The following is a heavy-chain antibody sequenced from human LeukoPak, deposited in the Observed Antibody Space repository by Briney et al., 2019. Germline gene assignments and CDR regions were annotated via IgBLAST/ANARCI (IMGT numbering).Heavy chain of an antibody. CDR3: ARRTKYCGGGSCSSNWFDP. V-gene: IGHV4-4*09. CDR2: IYTSGST. Sequence: SETLSLTCTVSGGSISSYSWSWIRQPPGKGLEWIGYIYTSGSTKYNPSLKRRVTISVDTSNNQFSLKLSSVTAADTAVYYCARRTKYCGGGSCSSNWFDPWGQGTLVTVSS. D-gene: IGHD2-15*01. J-gene: IGHJ5*02. CDR1: GGSISSYS.